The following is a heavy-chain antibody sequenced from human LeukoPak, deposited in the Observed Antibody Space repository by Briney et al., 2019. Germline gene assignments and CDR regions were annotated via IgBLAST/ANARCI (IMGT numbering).Heavy chain of an antibody. CDR2: INSDGSSI. J-gene: IGHJ4*02. D-gene: IGHD5-18*01. CDR1: GFTFSSYW. CDR3: VRDKVLTAIVTGDFDY. V-gene: IGHV3-74*01. Sequence: GGSLRLSCAASGFTFSSYWMHWVRQAPGKGLVWVSRINSDGSSISYADSVKGRFTISRDNAKNTLYLQMNSLRAEDTAVYHCVRDKVLTAIVTGDFDYWGQGTLVTVSS.